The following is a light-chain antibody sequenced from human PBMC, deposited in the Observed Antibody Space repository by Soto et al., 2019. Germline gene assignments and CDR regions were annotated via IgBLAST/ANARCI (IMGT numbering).Light chain of an antibody. CDR2: DVS. CDR3: QSYDSSLSGYV. CDR1: NSDVGAYNY. J-gene: IGLJ1*01. V-gene: IGLV2-11*01. Sequence: SVLTQPRSGSGSSGQAVTFSFTGTNSDVGAYNYVSWYRQHPGKAPKVIIYDVSKRPSGVPDRFSGSKSGNTASLTISGLQAEDEADYYCQSYDSSLSGYVFGTGTKATV.